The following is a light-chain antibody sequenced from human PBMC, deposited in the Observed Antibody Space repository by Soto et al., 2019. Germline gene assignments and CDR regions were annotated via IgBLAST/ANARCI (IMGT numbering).Light chain of an antibody. Sequence: DIQMTQSPSTLSASVGDRVTITCRASQSISSWLAWYQQKPGKAPKILIYKASSLESGVPSRFSGSGSGTESTLTISSLQPDDFATYYCQQYDNYPYTFDQGSKLEIK. CDR1: QSISSW. J-gene: IGKJ2*01. CDR3: QQYDNYPYT. V-gene: IGKV1-5*03. CDR2: KAS.